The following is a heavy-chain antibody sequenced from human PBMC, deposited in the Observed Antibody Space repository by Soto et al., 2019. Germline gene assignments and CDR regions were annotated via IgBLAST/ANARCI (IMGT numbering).Heavy chain of an antibody. V-gene: IGHV3-21*01. CDR2: ISSSSSYI. J-gene: IGHJ4*02. Sequence: VGSLRLSCAASGFTFSSYSMNWVRQAPGKGLEWVSSISSSSSYIYYADSVKGRFTISRDNAKNSLYLQMNSLRAEDTAVYYCARPPGHNYYFDYWGQGTLVTVSS. CDR3: ARPPGHNYYFDY. CDR1: GFTFSSYS. D-gene: IGHD2-21*01.